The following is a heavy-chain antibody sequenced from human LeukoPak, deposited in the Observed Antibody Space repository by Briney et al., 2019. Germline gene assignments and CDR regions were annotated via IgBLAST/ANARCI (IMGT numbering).Heavy chain of an antibody. J-gene: IGHJ4*02. V-gene: IGHV4-39*01. CDR1: GGSISSSSYY. Sequence: PSETLSLTCTVSGGSISSSSYYCGWIRQPPGKGLEWIGSIYYSGSTYYNPSLKSRVTISVDTSKNQFSLKLSSVTAADTAVYYCARDVSSYYYGSGSRGFDYWGQGTLVTVSS. CDR2: IYYSGST. D-gene: IGHD3-10*01. CDR3: ARDVSSYYYGSGSRGFDY.